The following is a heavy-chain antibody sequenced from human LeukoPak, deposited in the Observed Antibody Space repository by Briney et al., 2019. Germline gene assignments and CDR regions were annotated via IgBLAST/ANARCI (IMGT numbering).Heavy chain of an antibody. V-gene: IGHV4-30-4*07. CDR2: IYYGGNT. D-gene: IGHD3-3*01. CDR3: ARGLERNDWYDAVDI. Sequence: SQTLSLTCAVSGDSISSGLYSWRWVRQPPGKGRERIGYIYYGGNTYYHPSLKSQLTISLDTSNKQVSPKLSSVTAADTAVYYCARGLERNDWYDAVDIWGEGAMVTVSS. J-gene: IGHJ3*02. CDR1: GDSISSGLYS.